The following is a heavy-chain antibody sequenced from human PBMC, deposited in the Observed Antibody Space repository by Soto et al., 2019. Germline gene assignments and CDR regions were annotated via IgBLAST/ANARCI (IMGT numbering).Heavy chain of an antibody. CDR3: AGDRGAAAFDI. CDR2: IWSDGSNK. D-gene: IGHD3-10*01. Sequence: QVQLVESGGGVVQPGRSLRLSCVASGFAFSSYGMHWVRQAPGKGLEWVAVIWSDGSNKLYADSVKGRFTISRDNFRTTLYLQMNSLRVEDTAIYYCAGDRGAAAFDIWGQGTIVTVSS. V-gene: IGHV3-33*01. J-gene: IGHJ3*02. CDR1: GFAFSSYG.